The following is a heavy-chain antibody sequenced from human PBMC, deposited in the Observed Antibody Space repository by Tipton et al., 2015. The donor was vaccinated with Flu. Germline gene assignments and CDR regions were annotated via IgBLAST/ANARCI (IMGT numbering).Heavy chain of an antibody. D-gene: IGHD3-10*01. CDR2: VYSSGTT. Sequence: QVQLVQSGPEVKPSETLSLTCTVSGGSLSSFYWTWIRQSAGKGLEWIGRVYSSGTTNFNPSLKSRLTMSLDASKNQFSLTLNSVTAADTAVYYCARGSGSGTFVIFDFWGQGTLVTVSS. CDR1: GGSLSSFY. J-gene: IGHJ5*01. V-gene: IGHV4-4*07. CDR3: ARGSGSGTFVIFDF.